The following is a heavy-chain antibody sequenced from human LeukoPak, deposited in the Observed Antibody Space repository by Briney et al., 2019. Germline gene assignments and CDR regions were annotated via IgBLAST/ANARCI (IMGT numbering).Heavy chain of an antibody. V-gene: IGHV3-48*03. Sequence: GGSLRLSCAASGFTFSSYEMSWVRQAPGKGLEWVSYISSSGSTIYYADSVKGRFTISRDNAKNSLYLQMNSLRAEDTAVYYCATVEMATNPDSDFDYWGQGTLVTVSS. J-gene: IGHJ4*02. CDR1: GFTFSSYE. D-gene: IGHD5-24*01. CDR2: ISSSGSTI. CDR3: ATVEMATNPDSDFDY.